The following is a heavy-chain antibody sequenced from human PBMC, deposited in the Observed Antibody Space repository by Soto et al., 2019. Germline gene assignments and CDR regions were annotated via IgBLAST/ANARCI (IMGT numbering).Heavy chain of an antibody. CDR1: GYTFTSYG. CDR2: ISGYSGNT. Sequence: QVQLVQSGAEVKKPGASVKVSCKASGYTFTSYGISWVRQAPGQGLEWMGWISGYSGNTEYAQKFQGRVTMTTDTSTNAAYTDLRSLRHDDTAVYYCARVLGYSSTYYMFEPWGQGTLVTVSS. J-gene: IGHJ5*02. CDR3: ARVLGYSSTYYMFEP. D-gene: IGHD6-13*01. V-gene: IGHV1-18*04.